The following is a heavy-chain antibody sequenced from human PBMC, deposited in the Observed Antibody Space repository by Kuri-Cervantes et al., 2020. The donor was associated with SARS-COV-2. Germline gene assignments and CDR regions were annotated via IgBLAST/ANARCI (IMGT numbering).Heavy chain of an antibody. V-gene: IGHV1-18*01. Sequence: ASVKVSCKASGYTFTSYDINWVRQAPGQGLEWMGWISAYNGNTNYAQKLQGRVTMTTDTSTSTAYMELSSLRSEDTAVYYCASIAALSSYGMDVWGQGTTVTVSS. J-gene: IGHJ6*02. D-gene: IGHD6-6*01. CDR2: ISAYNGNT. CDR3: ASIAALSSYGMDV. CDR1: GYTFTSYD.